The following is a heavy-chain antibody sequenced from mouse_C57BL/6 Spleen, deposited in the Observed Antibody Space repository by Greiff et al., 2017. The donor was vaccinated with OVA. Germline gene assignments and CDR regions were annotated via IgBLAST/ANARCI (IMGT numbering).Heavy chain of an antibody. Sequence: EVQRVESGGGLVKPGGSLKLSCAASGFTFSDYGMHWVRQAPEKGLEWVAYISSGSSTIYYADTVKGRFTISRDNAKNTLFLQMTSLRSEETAMYYCARRTIVTHYYAMDYWGQGTSVTVSS. D-gene: IGHD2-5*01. CDR1: GFTFSDYG. CDR2: ISSGSSTI. CDR3: ARRTIVTHYYAMDY. J-gene: IGHJ4*01. V-gene: IGHV5-17*01.